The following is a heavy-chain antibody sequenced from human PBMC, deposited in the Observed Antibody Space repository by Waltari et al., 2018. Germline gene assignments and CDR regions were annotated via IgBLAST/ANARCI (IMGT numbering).Heavy chain of an antibody. V-gene: IGHV3-48*04. D-gene: IGHD3-9*01. CDR3: ARAGLSRPFDWPYFDS. Sequence: EIQLLESGGAMVQPGGSLRLSCSVSGFKLSDFAMAWVRQAPGKGLEWIAYIGSSGSTIYYADSVKGRVTGSRDNARDSAFLQMDTLRVEDTAVYFCARAGLSRPFDWPYFDSWGPGTLVTVSS. J-gene: IGHJ4*02. CDR2: IGSSGSTI. CDR1: GFKLSDFA.